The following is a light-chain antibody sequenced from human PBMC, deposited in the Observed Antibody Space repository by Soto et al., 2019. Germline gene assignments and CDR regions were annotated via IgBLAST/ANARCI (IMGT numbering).Light chain of an antibody. CDR2: DVI. Sequence: SALTQPPSASGSLGQSVTISCTGTSSDVGGYNYVSWYQQDPGKAPKLLIYDVIHRPSGVPDRFSGSKSGNTASLTVSGLQAEDEADYYCSSYAGSNSVIFGTGTKVTVL. J-gene: IGLJ1*01. V-gene: IGLV2-8*01. CDR1: SSDVGGYNY. CDR3: SSYAGSNSVI.